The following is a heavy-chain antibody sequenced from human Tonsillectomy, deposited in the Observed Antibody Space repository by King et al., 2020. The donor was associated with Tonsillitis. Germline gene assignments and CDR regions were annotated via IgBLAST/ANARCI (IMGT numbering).Heavy chain of an antibody. CDR3: SRLVDGYPDY. CDR2: ISSNSGTYI. J-gene: IGHJ4*02. Sequence: VQLVESGGGLVKPGGSLRLSCAASGFTFSSYSMNWVRLAPGKGLEWVSAISSNSGTYIYYADSVKGRFTISRDNAKNSLYLQMTSLRAEDTAVYYCSRLVDGYPDYWGQGTLVTVSS. D-gene: IGHD5-24*01. CDR1: GFTFSSYS. V-gene: IGHV3-21*01.